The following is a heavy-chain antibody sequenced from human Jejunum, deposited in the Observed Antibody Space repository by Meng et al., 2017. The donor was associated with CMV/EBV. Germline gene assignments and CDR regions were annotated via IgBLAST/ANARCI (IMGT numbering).Heavy chain of an antibody. Sequence: AGYPSTGYYLHWVRQAPGQGPEWLGWLNPNSGDTTYPQQFQGRVTMTRDTSISTAYMELSSLRSDDTAVYYCATSSSGFDFWTDYWGQGTLVTVSS. J-gene: IGHJ4*02. CDR3: ATSSSGFDFWTDY. CDR2: LNPNSGDT. D-gene: IGHD5-12*01. CDR1: GYPSTGYY. V-gene: IGHV1-2*02.